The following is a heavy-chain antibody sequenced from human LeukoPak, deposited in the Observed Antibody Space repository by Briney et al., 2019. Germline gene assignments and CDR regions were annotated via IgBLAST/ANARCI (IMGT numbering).Heavy chain of an antibody. CDR3: ARHSDATYYYYMDV. CDR2: INHSGST. D-gene: IGHD1-26*01. J-gene: IGHJ6*03. CDR1: GGSFSGYY. V-gene: IGHV4-34*01. Sequence: PSETLSLTCAVYGGSFSGYYWSWIRQPPGKGLEWIGEINHSGSTNYNPSLKSRVTISVDTSKNQFSLKLSSVTAADTAVYYCARHSDATYYYYMDVWGNGTTVTISS.